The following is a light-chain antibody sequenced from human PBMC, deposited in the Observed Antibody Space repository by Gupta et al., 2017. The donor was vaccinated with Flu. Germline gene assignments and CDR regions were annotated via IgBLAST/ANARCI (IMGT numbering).Light chain of an antibody. CDR1: SSNIGSNY. V-gene: IGLV1-47*01. Sequence: QSVLSQPPSASGTPGQRVTIFCSGSSSNIGSNYVYWYQQLPGAAPNLLIYKNNRRPSGVPDRVSGSKSGTSASLAIRGLRSEDEADYYCAAWDDSLSVVFGGGTKLTVL. CDR3: AAWDDSLSVV. CDR2: KNN. J-gene: IGLJ2*01.